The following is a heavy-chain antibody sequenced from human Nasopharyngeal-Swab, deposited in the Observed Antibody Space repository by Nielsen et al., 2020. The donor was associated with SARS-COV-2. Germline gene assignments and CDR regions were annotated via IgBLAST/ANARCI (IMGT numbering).Heavy chain of an antibody. V-gene: IGHV1-69*06. J-gene: IGHJ6*02. Sequence: SVKVSCKASGGTFSSYAISWVRQAPGQGLEWMGGIIPIFGTANYAQKFQGRVTITADKSTSTAYMELSSLRSEDTAVYYCARGDTDYYYYGLDVWGQGTTVTASS. D-gene: IGHD5-18*01. CDR2: IIPIFGTA. CDR1: GGTFSSYA. CDR3: ARGDTDYYYYGLDV.